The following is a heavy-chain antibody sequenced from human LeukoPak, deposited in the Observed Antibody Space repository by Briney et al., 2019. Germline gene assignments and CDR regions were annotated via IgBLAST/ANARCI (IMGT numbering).Heavy chain of an antibody. D-gene: IGHD3-22*01. CDR3: ARQGEDYYDSSGYESYDY. V-gene: IGHV5-51*01. J-gene: IGHJ4*02. Sequence: GESLKISCKGSGYSFTGYWIGWVRQMPGKGLEWMGIIYPGDSDTRYSPSFQGQVTISADKSVSTAYLQWSSLKASDTAMYYCARQGEDYYDSSGYESYDYWGQGTLVTVSS. CDR1: GYSFTGYW. CDR2: IYPGDSDT.